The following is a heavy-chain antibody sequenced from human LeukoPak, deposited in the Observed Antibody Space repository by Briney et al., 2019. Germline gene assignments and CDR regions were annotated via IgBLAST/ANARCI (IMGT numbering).Heavy chain of an antibody. D-gene: IGHD3-10*01. Sequence: SETLSLTCTVSGYSISSGYYWGWIRQPPGKGLEWIGSIYHSGSTYYNPSLKSRVTISVDTSKNQFSLKLSSVTAADTAVYYCARETKLLWFGELYSNQYNWFDPWGQGTLVTVSS. CDR3: ARETKLLWFGELYSNQYNWFDP. CDR1: GYSISSGYY. V-gene: IGHV4-38-2*02. J-gene: IGHJ5*02. CDR2: IYHSGST.